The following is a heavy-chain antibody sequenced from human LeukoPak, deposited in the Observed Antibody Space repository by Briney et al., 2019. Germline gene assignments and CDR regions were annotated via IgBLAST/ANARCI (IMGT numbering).Heavy chain of an antibody. Sequence: SETLSLTCAVSGYSISSGYYWGWIRQPPGKGLEWIGSMFHSGSTYYNPSLKSRVTISVDTSKNQFSLKLSSVTAADTAVYYCARHESGQYFFDYWGQGTLVTVSS. CDR1: GYSISSGYY. J-gene: IGHJ4*02. CDR2: MFHSGST. CDR3: ARHESGQYFFDY. D-gene: IGHD3-3*01. V-gene: IGHV4-38-2*01.